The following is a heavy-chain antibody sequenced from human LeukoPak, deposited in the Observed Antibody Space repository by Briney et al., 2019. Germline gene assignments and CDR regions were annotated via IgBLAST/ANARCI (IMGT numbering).Heavy chain of an antibody. CDR1: GFSFSSYW. CDR3: ARAPLYGDYFDY. J-gene: IGHJ4*02. CDR2: IRQDESER. V-gene: IGHV3-7*01. D-gene: IGHD4-17*01. Sequence: GSLRLSCEASGFSFSSYWMTWVRQPPGKGPEWVANIRQDESERYSADSVKGRFTISRDNAKNSLYLQMNSLRAEDTAVYYCARAPLYGDYFDYWGQGTLVTVSS.